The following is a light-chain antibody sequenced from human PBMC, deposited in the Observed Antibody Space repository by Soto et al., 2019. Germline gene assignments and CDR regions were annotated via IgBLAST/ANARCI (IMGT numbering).Light chain of an antibody. Sequence: SYELTQPPSVSLSPGQTARITCSGDALPKQFAHWYQQKAGQAPVVLIYNDTERPSGIPERFSGSSSGTTVTLTISGLQAEDEAEYYCQSTDSSGTSVVFGGGTKLTVL. J-gene: IGLJ2*01. CDR3: QSTDSSGTSVV. CDR1: ALPKQF. V-gene: IGLV3-25*03. CDR2: NDT.